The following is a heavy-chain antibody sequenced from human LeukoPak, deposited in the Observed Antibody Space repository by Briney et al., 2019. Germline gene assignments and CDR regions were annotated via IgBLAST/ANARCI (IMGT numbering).Heavy chain of an antibody. Sequence: GGSLRLSCAASGFTFSSYAMSWVRQAPGKGLEWVSVIYSGGSTYYADSVKGRFTISRDNSKNTLYLQMNSLRAEDTAVYYCASASSGWYRDAFDIWGQGTMVTVSS. CDR2: IYSGGST. J-gene: IGHJ3*02. D-gene: IGHD6-19*01. CDR3: ASASSGWYRDAFDI. V-gene: IGHV3-53*01. CDR1: GFTFSSYA.